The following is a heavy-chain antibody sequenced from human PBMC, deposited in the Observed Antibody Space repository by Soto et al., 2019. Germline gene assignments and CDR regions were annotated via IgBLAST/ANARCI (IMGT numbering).Heavy chain of an antibody. D-gene: IGHD6-19*01. CDR1: GYTFTSYD. CDR2: MNPNSGNT. CDR3: ARVYSGWYDFDY. Sequence: ASVKVSCKASGYTFTSYDINWVRQATGQGLEWMGWMNPNSGNTGYAQKFQGRVTMTRNTSISTAYMELSSLRSEDTAVYYCARVYSGWYDFDYWGQGTLVTVSS. V-gene: IGHV1-8*01. J-gene: IGHJ4*02.